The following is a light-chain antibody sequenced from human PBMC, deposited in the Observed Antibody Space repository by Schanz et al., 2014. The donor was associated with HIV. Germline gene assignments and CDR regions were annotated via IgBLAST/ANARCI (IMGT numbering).Light chain of an antibody. CDR2: EVS. J-gene: IGLJ2*01. CDR3: SSYTSSSTYVV. Sequence: QSALTQPPSASGSPGQSVTISCTGTSSDVGGYNYVSWYQQHPGKAPKLMIYEVSKRPSGVPGRFSGSKSGNTASLTVSGLQAEDEADYYCSSYTSSSTYVVFGGGTKVTVL. V-gene: IGLV2-8*01. CDR1: SSDVGGYNY.